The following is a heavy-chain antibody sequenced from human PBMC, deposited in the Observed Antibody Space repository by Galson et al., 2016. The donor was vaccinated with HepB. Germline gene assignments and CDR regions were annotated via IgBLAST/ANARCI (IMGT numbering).Heavy chain of an antibody. Sequence: SVKVSCKASGGTFSSNGLCWVRQAPRQGLEWMGGIIPIFGTANYAQKFQGRVTITADEFTGTAYMQLSSLRSEDTAVYYCAHPGGYYDSSGYRDAFDIWGQGTIVTVSS. CDR2: IIPIFGTA. V-gene: IGHV1-69*13. CDR3: AHPGGYYDSSGYRDAFDI. D-gene: IGHD3-22*01. J-gene: IGHJ3*02. CDR1: GGTFSSNG.